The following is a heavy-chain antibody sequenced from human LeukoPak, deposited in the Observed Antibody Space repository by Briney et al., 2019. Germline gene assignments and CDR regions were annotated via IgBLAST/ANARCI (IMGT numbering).Heavy chain of an antibody. CDR2: ISWNSGSI. CDR3: AKGYCSSTSCYFDY. D-gene: IGHD2-2*01. Sequence: PGGSLRLSCAASGFTFDDYAMHWVRQAPGQGLEWVSGISWNSGSIGYADSVKGRFTISRDNAKNSLYLQMNSLRAEDMALYYCAKGYCSSTSCYFDYWGQGTLVTVSS. CDR1: GFTFDDYA. J-gene: IGHJ4*02. V-gene: IGHV3-9*03.